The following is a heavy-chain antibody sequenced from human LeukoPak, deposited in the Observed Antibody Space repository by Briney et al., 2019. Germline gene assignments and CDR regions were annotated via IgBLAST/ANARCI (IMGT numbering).Heavy chain of an antibody. CDR2: ISGSGGST. CDR1: GFSFSSYG. J-gene: IGHJ4*02. CDR3: AKDFRDYYDSSGYYHLYYFDY. Sequence: GGSLRLSCAASGFSFSSYGMGWVRQAPGKGLEWVSGISGSGGSTYYADSVKGRFTISRDNSKNTLYLQMNSLRAEDTAVYYCAKDFRDYYDSSGYYHLYYFDYWGQGTLVTVSS. V-gene: IGHV3-23*01. D-gene: IGHD3-22*01.